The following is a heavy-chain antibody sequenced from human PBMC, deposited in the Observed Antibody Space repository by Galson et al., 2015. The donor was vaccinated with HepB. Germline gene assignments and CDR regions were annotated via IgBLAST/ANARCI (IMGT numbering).Heavy chain of an antibody. CDR3: ARDDDYGDPFDY. J-gene: IGHJ4*02. CDR1: GFTFSSYS. Sequence: SLRLSCAASGFTFSSYSMNWVRQAPGKGLEWVSSISSSSSYIYYADSVKGRFTISRDDAKNSLYLQMNSLRAEDTAVYYCARDDDYGDPFDYWGQGTLVTVSS. D-gene: IGHD4-17*01. V-gene: IGHV3-21*01. CDR2: ISSSSSYI.